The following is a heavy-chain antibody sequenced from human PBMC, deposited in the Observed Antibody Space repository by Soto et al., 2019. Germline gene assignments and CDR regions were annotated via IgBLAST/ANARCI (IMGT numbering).Heavy chain of an antibody. V-gene: IGHV3-33*01. D-gene: IGHD1-26*01. Sequence: PGGSLRLSCAASGFTFSSHGIHWVRQAPGKGLEWVAGIWYEGINKYYAESVKGRFTISRDNSKNTVYLQMNGLRVGDTAVYYCARGNGIVGGTTYFDYWGQGTLVTVSS. CDR1: GFTFSSHG. J-gene: IGHJ4*02. CDR3: ARGNGIVGGTTYFDY. CDR2: IWYEGINK.